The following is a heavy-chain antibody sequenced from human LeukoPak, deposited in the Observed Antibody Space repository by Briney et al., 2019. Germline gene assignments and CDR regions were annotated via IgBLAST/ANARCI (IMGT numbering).Heavy chain of an antibody. CDR1: GGSISSYY. V-gene: IGHV4-59*08. J-gene: IGHJ5*02. Sequence: SETLSLTCAVSGGSISSYYWSWIRQPPGKGLEWIGYIYYSGSTNYNPSLKSRVTISVDTSKNQFSLKLSSVTAADTAVYYCARHIIAAALRWFDPWGQGTLVTVSS. D-gene: IGHD6-13*01. CDR2: IYYSGST. CDR3: ARHIIAAALRWFDP.